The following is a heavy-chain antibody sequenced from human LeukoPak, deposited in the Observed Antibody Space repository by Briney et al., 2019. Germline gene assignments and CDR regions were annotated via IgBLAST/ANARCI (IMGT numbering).Heavy chain of an antibody. J-gene: IGHJ4*02. CDR2: IYYSGST. CDR3: ARGGSGGAVAVPFDY. Sequence: SETLSLTCSVSGGSISSYQWNWVRQSPGRGLEWIGHIYYSGSTNYNPSLKSRVTISVDTSKNQFSLKLSSVTAADTAVYYCARGGSGGAVAVPFDYWGQGTLVTVSS. V-gene: IGHV4-59*12. D-gene: IGHD6-19*01. CDR1: GGSISSYQ.